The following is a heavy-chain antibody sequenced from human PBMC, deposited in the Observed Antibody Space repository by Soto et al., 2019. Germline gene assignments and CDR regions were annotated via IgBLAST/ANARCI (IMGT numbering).Heavy chain of an antibody. Sequence: EVQLVESGGGLVQPGGSLKLSCAASGFTFSGSAMHWVRQASGKGLEWVGRIRSKANSYATAYAASVKGRFTISRDDSKNTAYLQMNSLKTEDTAVYYCTRLSTHYYYCMDVWGKGTTVTVSS. CDR1: GFTFSGSA. CDR3: TRLSTHYYYCMDV. CDR2: IRSKANSYAT. J-gene: IGHJ6*03. V-gene: IGHV3-73*01.